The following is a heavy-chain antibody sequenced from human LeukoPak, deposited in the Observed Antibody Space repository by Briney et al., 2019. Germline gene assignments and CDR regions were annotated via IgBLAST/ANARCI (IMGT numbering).Heavy chain of an antibody. CDR1: GFAFSSYA. D-gene: IGHD6-19*01. J-gene: IGHJ4*02. Sequence: GGSLRLSCAASGFAFSSYAMSWVRQAPGKGLEWVSTIGGSGGNTYYADSAKGRVTISRDSSENTLYLQMNSLRADDTALYYCARLPTSSGWYAFDYWGQGTLVTVSS. V-gene: IGHV3-23*01. CDR2: IGGSGGNT. CDR3: ARLPTSSGWYAFDY.